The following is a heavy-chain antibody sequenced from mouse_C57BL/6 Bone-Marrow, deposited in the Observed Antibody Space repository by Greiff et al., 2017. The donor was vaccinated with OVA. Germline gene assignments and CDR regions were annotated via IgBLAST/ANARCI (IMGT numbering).Heavy chain of an antibody. CDR1: GFTFSSYG. Sequence: EVQGVESGGDLVKPGWSLKLSCAASGFTFSSYGMSWVRQTPDKRLEWVATISSGGSYTYYPDSVKGRFTISRDNAKNTLYLQMSSLKSEDTAMYYCARHKTGTAYYFDYWGQGTTLTVSS. V-gene: IGHV5-6*01. CDR2: ISSGGSYT. J-gene: IGHJ2*01. D-gene: IGHD4-1*01. CDR3: ARHKTGTAYYFDY.